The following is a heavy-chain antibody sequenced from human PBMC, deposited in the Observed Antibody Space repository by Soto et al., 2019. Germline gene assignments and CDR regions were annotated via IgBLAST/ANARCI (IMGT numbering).Heavy chain of an antibody. CDR2: IRSKAYGGTT. J-gene: IGHJ5*02. CDR1: GFTFGDYA. D-gene: IGHD3-9*01. Sequence: HPEGSLRLSCTASGFTFGDYAMSWFRQAPGKGLEWVGFIRSKAYGGTTEYAASVKGRFTISRDDSKSIAYLQMNSLKTEDTAVYYCTRAGLRYFDWSNWFDPWGQGTLVTVSS. CDR3: TRAGLRYFDWSNWFDP. V-gene: IGHV3-49*03.